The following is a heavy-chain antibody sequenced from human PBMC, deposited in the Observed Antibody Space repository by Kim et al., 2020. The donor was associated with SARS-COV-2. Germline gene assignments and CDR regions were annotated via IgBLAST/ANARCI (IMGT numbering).Heavy chain of an antibody. CDR1: GGSISSYY. CDR3: ARAAGHDYSNYEDYYYYGMDV. D-gene: IGHD4-4*01. J-gene: IGHJ6*02. Sequence: SETLSLTCTVSGGSISSYYWSWIRQPPGKGLEWIGYIYYSGSTNYNPSLKSRVTISVDTSKNQFSLKLSSVTAADTAVYYCARAAGHDYSNYEDYYYYGMDVWGQGTTVTVSS. CDR2: IYYSGST. V-gene: IGHV4-59*13.